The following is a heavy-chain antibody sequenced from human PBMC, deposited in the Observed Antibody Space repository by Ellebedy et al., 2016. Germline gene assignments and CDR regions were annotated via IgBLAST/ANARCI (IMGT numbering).Heavy chain of an antibody. Sequence: GGSLRLSCVASGFTFSSYGMSWVRQAPGKGLAWVSAFGSSGGTTYYADSVKGRFTISRDNSKNTLYLQMTSLRAEDTALYYCAKGLMRNYYYYYGLDVWGQGTAVTVSS. CDR2: FGSSGGTT. CDR1: GFTFSSYG. CDR3: AKGLMRNYYYYYGLDV. J-gene: IGHJ6*02. V-gene: IGHV3-23*01. D-gene: IGHD2-21*02.